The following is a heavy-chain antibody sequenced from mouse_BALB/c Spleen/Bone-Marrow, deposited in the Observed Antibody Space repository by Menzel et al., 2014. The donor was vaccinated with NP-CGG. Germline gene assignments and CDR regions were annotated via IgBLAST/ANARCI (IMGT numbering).Heavy chain of an antibody. CDR1: GYVFSTYW. V-gene: IGHV1-80*01. J-gene: IGHJ2*01. Sequence: VKLQESGAELVRPGSSVKISCESSGYVFSTYWINWVKQRPGQGLEWIGQIYPGDGDTDYNGKSKDKATLTADKSSNTAYMQLSSLTSEDSAVYFCARGGISVDYWGQGTTLTVSS. CDR3: ARGGISVDY. CDR2: IYPGDGDT.